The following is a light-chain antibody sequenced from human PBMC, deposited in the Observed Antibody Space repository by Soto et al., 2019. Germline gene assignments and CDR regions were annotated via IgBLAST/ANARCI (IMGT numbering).Light chain of an antibody. V-gene: IGKV3-15*01. CDR2: GAS. CDR1: ESVSSD. Sequence: EIVMTQSPATLSVSPGERATLSCRASESVSSDLAWYQQKPGQAPRLLICGASTRATGIPARFSGSGSGTEFTLTISSLQSEDFAAYFCQQYNNWPPWTFGQGTKVDIK. J-gene: IGKJ1*01. CDR3: QQYNNWPPWT.